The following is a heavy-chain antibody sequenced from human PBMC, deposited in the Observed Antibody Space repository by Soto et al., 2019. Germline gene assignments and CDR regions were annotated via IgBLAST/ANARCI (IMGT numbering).Heavy chain of an antibody. CDR1: GGSISSSSYY. Sequence: SETLSLTCSVSGGSISSSSYYWVWIRQPPGKGLEWIGSIYYSGSTYYNPSLKSRVTISVDTSKNQFSLKLSSVTAADTAVYYCARHALNPYCGGDCYPGAISCWGQGTLVTVSS. CDR3: ARHALNPYCGGDCYPGAISC. J-gene: IGHJ4*02. D-gene: IGHD2-21*02. CDR2: IYYSGST. V-gene: IGHV4-39*01.